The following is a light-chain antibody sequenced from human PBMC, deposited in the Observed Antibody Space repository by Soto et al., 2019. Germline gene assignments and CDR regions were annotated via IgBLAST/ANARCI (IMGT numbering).Light chain of an antibody. J-gene: IGLJ2*01. CDR1: SSNVGGNY. CDR2: DNH. CDR3: ETWDISLHTVV. Sequence: QSVLTQPPSVSAAPGQKVTISCSGSSSNVGGNYVSWYQVLPQKAPKLLIYDNHKRHSGIPDRFSGSKSGTSATLGITDLQTGDETEYYCETWDISLHTVVFGGGTKVTVL. V-gene: IGLV1-51*01.